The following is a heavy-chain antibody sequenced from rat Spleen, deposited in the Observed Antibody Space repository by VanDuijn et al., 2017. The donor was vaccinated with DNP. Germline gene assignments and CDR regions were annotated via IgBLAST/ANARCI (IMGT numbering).Heavy chain of an antibody. J-gene: IGHJ3*01. CDR2: IIYDGSST. CDR1: GFTFSDYA. D-gene: IGHD1-6*01. Sequence: EVQLVESGGGLVQPGNSLKLSCAASGFTFSDYAMAWVRQSPKKGLEWVATIIYDGSSTYYRDSVKGRFTISRDNAKSTLYLQMDSLRSEDTATYYCATMGLYEGFAYWGQGTLVTVSS. V-gene: IGHV5S10*01. CDR3: ATMGLYEGFAY.